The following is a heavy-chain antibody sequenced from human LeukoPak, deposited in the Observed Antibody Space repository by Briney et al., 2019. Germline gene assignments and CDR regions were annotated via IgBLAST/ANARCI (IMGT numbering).Heavy chain of an antibody. J-gene: IGHJ3*02. CDR3: ARSYDSSGSSTSSDAFDI. D-gene: IGHD3-22*01. CDR1: GYTFTSNY. V-gene: IGHV1-46*01. Sequence: ASVKVSCKASGYTFTSNYIHWVRQAPGQGLEWMGMIYPRDGSTSYAQKFQGRVTITADESTSTAYMELSSLRSEDTAVYYCARSYDSSGSSTSSDAFDIWGQGTMVTVSS. CDR2: IYPRDGST.